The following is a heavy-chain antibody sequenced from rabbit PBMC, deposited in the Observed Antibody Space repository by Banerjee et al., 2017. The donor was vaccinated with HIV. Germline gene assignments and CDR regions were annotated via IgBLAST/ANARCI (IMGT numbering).Heavy chain of an antibody. V-gene: IGHV1S45*01. CDR3: ARDLDGVIGWNLGW. CDR1: GFSFSNKAL. CDR2: INVVTGKG. J-gene: IGHJ4*01. D-gene: IGHD1-1*01. Sequence: QEQLVESGGGLVRPEGSLTLTCKASGFSFSNKALMCWVRQAPGKGLQWIACINVVTGKGVHETWAKARFPFPKPSAPTVTVQMPSLTAADTAPFFCARDLDGVIGWNLGWWGPGPLVTVS.